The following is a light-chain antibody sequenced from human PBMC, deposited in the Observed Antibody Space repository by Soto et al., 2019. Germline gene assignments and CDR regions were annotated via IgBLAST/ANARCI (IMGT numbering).Light chain of an antibody. CDR2: WTS. CDR1: XSVXYSSNNKNY. V-gene: IGKV4-1*01. CDR3: QQYYSTPWT. Sequence: DIVMTQSPDSLAVXXGXXXXIXXXSXXSVXYSSNNKNYLAWYQQKPGQPPKLLIYWTSTRESGVPDRFSGSGSGTDFTLTISSLQAEDVAVYYCQQYYSTPWTFGQGTKVDI. J-gene: IGKJ1*01.